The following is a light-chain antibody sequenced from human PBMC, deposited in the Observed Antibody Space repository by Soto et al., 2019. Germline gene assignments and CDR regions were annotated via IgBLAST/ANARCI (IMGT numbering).Light chain of an antibody. Sequence: QSVLTQPPSVSGAPGQRVTISCTGSSSNIGAGYDVHWYQQLPGTAPKLLIYGNSNRPSGVPDRFSGSKSGTSASLAITGLQPEDEADYYCQSYDSSLSGSEVFGTGTKVTVL. CDR3: QSYDSSLSGSEV. CDR1: SSNIGAGYD. CDR2: GNS. V-gene: IGLV1-40*01. J-gene: IGLJ1*01.